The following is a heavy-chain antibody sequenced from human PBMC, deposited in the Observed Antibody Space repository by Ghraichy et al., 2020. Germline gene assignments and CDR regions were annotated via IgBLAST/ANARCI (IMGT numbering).Heavy chain of an antibody. CDR3: ASASVLRFLESVNYYYYGMDV. CDR2: IIPIFGTA. CDR1: GGTFSSYA. D-gene: IGHD3-3*01. J-gene: IGHJ6*02. V-gene: IGHV1-69*13. Sequence: SVKVSCKASGGTFSSYAISWVRQAPGQGLEWMGGIIPIFGTANYTQKFQGRVTITADESTSTAYMELSSLRSEDTAVYYCASASVLRFLESVNYYYYGMDVWGQGTTVTVSS.